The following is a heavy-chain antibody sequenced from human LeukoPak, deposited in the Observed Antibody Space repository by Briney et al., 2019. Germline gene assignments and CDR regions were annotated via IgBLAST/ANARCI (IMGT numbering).Heavy chain of an antibody. Sequence: PGGSLRLSCVASGFSFSNYVMTWVRQAPGKGLDWVSAVSGGGGTTYYADSVKGRFTISRDNSKNTLYSRMNSLRAEDTAVYYCAKDYYDSTGYYYPAFYFWGQGTLVTVSS. J-gene: IGHJ4*02. CDR1: GFSFSNYV. V-gene: IGHV3-23*01. CDR2: VSGGGGTT. D-gene: IGHD3-22*01. CDR3: AKDYYDSTGYYYPAFYF.